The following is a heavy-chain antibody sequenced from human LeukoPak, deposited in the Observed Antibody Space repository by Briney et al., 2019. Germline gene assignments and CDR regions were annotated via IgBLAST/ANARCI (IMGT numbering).Heavy chain of an antibody. CDR3: ARTAGVAVAGSRQYFDY. J-gene: IGHJ4*02. D-gene: IGHD6-19*01. Sequence: SETLSLTCTVSGGLISSSSYYWGWIRQPPEKGLEWIGSFYYSGSTYYHPSLKSRVTISVDTSKNQFSLNLSSVTAADTAVYYCARTAGVAVAGSRQYFDYWGQGTLVAVSS. V-gene: IGHV4-39*01. CDR1: GGLISSSSYY. CDR2: FYYSGST.